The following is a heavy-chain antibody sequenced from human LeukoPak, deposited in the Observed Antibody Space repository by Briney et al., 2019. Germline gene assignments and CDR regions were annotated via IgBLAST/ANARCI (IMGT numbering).Heavy chain of an antibody. V-gene: IGHV1-69*08. D-gene: IGHD3-16*02. J-gene: IGHJ4*02. CDR3: AKGSRLREAGSYRF. CDR1: GYSFNSYS. CDR2: IIPIFDTP. Sequence: GASVKVSCKTSGYSFNSYSISWVRQAPGQGLEWLGRIIPIFDTPHYAQTFQGRVTISADKSTRTVYMELSSLRSEDTALYYCAKGSRLREAGSYRFWGQGTLVTVSS.